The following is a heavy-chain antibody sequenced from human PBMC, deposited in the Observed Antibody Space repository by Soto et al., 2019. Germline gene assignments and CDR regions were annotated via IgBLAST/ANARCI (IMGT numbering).Heavy chain of an antibody. CDR3: ARAGGYSYALDYYFDY. D-gene: IGHD5-18*01. CDR2: IYCSGST. J-gene: IGHJ4*02. V-gene: IGHV4-59*01. Sequence: SETLSLTCTVSGGSISSYYWSWIRQPPGKGLEWIGYIYCSGSTNYNPSLKSRVTISVDTSKNQFSLKLSSVTAADTAVYYCARAGGYSYALDYYFDYWGQGTLVTVSS. CDR1: GGSISSYY.